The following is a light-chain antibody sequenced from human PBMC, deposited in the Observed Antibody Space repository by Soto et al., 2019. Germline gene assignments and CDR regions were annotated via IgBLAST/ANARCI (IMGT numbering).Light chain of an antibody. CDR3: QQYSNWPFT. J-gene: IGKJ2*01. CDR1: QSVGSN. CDR2: GES. Sequence: EIVMTHSPATLSVSPWEIVTLSCRASQSVGSNLAWYQQKPGQVPRLLIYGESSRATGIPTTFSGSGSGAEFTLTISSLQSEDFAIYYCQQYSNWPFTFGQGTKVDIK. V-gene: IGKV3-15*01.